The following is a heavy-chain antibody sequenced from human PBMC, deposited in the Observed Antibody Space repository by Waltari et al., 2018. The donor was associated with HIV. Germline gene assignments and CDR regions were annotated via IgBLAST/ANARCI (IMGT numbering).Heavy chain of an antibody. D-gene: IGHD4-17*01. J-gene: IGHJ4*02. CDR2: IKQDGSER. CDR3: ARAPPTVTTLFDY. Sequence: EVHLVESGGGLVQPGGSLRPSCAASGFTFSSYWMTWVRQAPGKGLEWVANIKQDGSERYYVDSVKGRFTISRDNAKNSLYLQMNSLRAEDTAVYYCARAPPTVTTLFDYWGQGTLVTVSS. V-gene: IGHV3-7*04. CDR1: GFTFSSYW.